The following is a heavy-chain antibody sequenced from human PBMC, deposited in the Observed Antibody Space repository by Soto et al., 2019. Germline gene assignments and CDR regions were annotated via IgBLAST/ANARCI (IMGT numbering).Heavy chain of an antibody. CDR2: ISYDGGNK. J-gene: IGHJ5*02. V-gene: IGHV3-30-3*01. CDR1: GFTFSSDA. D-gene: IGHD1-26*01. CDR3: AREWELLLDP. Sequence: PGGSLRLSCAASGFTFSSDAMHWVRQAPGKGLEWVAVISYDGGNKYYADSVKGRFTISRDNSKNTLCLQLNSLRGEDTAVYYCAREWELLLDPWGQGTLVTV.